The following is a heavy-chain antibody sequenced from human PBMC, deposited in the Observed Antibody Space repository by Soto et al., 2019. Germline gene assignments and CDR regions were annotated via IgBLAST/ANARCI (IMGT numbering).Heavy chain of an antibody. CDR1: GFTFSDYY. CDR3: ARLRASTWYMGGYLDY. Sequence: QVQLVESGGGLVHPGGSLRLSCAASGFTFSDYYMSWIRQAPGKGLEWGSDIVSSSSYTNYADSVQGRLTISRDNAKNSMYLEMNSLRAEDTAVYYCARLRASTWYMGGYLDYWGLGTLVTVSS. V-gene: IGHV3-11*06. D-gene: IGHD6-13*01. J-gene: IGHJ4*02. CDR2: IVSSSSYT.